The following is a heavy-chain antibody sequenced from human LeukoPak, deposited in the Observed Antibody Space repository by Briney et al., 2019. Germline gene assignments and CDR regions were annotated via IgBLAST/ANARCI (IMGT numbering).Heavy chain of an antibody. Sequence: GRSLRLSCAASGFTFSIHSMNWVRQAPGKGLEWVSSISSSSSYIYYADSVKGRFTISRDNAKNSLYLQMNSLRAEDTAVYDCARVRPHVKCFDYWGQGTLVTVSS. V-gene: IGHV3-21*01. D-gene: IGHD6-6*01. J-gene: IGHJ4*02. CDR1: GFTFSIHS. CDR2: ISSSSSYI. CDR3: ARVRPHVKCFDY.